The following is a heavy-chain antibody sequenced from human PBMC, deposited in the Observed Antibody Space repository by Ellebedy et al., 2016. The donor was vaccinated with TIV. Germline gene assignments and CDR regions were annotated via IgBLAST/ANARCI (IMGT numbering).Heavy chain of an antibody. CDR1: GFTFSSDA. D-gene: IGHD3-16*01. J-gene: IGHJ4*02. V-gene: IGHV3-64D*06. CDR3: VKAWGD. CDR2: IISNGDST. Sequence: GESLKISCSASGFTFSSDAMLWVRQAQGKGLDYISAIISNGDSTYYANSVKGRFIISRDNSKNTLYLQMSSLRPEDTAVYYCVKAWGDWGQGTLVTVSS.